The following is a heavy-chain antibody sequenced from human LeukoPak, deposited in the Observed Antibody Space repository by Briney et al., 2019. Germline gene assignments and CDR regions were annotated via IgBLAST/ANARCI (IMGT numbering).Heavy chain of an antibody. CDR2: IYYSGST. Sequence: SETLSLTCTVSGGSISTYYWSWVRQPPGKGLEWIGYIYYSGSTNYNPSLTSRVTISVDTSKSQFSLKLSSVTAADTAVYYCARGRRGIDFDYWGQGALVTVSS. CDR1: GGSISTYY. D-gene: IGHD2/OR15-2a*01. V-gene: IGHV4-59*01. J-gene: IGHJ4*02. CDR3: ARGRRGIDFDY.